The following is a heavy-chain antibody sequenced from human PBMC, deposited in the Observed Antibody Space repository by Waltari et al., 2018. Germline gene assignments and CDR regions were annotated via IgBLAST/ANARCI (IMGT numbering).Heavy chain of an antibody. D-gene: IGHD3-16*01. V-gene: IGHV3-33*06. J-gene: IGHJ4*02. CDR3: AKDAFGNTYMDH. CDR1: GFSLSHYG. Sequence: QLQLVESGGGVVQPGKSLRLSCAAPGFSLSHYGMHWVRQAPGRGLEWVALLWCEGGDEYYADSVRGRFTISRDNSKNLLYLHMDSLRVDDTAVYYCAKDAFGNTYMDHWGQGTLVTVSS. CDR2: LWCEGGDE.